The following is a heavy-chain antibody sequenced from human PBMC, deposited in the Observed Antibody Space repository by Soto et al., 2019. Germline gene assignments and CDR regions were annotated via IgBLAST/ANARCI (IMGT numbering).Heavy chain of an antibody. CDR2: VHPDSGGT. CDR1: GSIFTDHL. D-gene: IGHD3-22*01. Sequence: ASVKVSCKTSGSIFTDHLIHWVRQSPGQGLQWVGWVHPDSGGTNVAQALQDRVTMTADTSITTAYMDLARLRPDDTAIFYCARGAQGFFPVSGIYFYFDHWGQGTPVTVS. CDR3: ARGAQGFFPVSGIYFYFDH. J-gene: IGHJ4*02. V-gene: IGHV1-2*02.